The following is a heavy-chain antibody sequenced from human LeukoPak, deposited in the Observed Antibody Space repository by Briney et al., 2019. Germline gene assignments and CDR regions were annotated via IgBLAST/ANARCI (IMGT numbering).Heavy chain of an antibody. CDR2: INPNSGGT. J-gene: IGHJ4*02. D-gene: IGHD3-10*01. CDR1: GYTFTGYC. V-gene: IGHV1-2*02. CDR3: ARARIGSGSYSCDY. Sequence: ASVKVSCKASGYTFTGYCMHWVRQAPGQGLEWMGWINPNSGGTNYAQKFQGRVTMTRDTSISTAYMELSRLRSDDTAVYYCARARIGSGSYSCDYWGQGTLVTVSS.